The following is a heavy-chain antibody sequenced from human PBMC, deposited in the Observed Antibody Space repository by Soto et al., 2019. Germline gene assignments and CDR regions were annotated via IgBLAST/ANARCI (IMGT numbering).Heavy chain of an antibody. V-gene: IGHV4-34*01. J-gene: IGHJ6*02. CDR1: GGSFSGYY. CDR2: INHSGST. CDR3: ASSSQDIVVVVAANAYYGMDV. Sequence: LSLTCAVYGGSFSGYYWSWIRQPPGKGLEWIGEINHSGSTNYNPSLKSRVTISVDTSKNQFSLKLSSVTAADTAVYYCASSSQDIVVVVAANAYYGMDVWGQGTTVTVSS. D-gene: IGHD2-15*01.